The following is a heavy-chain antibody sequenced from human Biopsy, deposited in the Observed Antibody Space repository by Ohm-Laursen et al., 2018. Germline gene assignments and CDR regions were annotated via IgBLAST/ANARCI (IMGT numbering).Heavy chain of an antibody. CDR3: ARGPRGLVVITTTALYFDY. CDR2: INPNNDNT. J-gene: IGHJ4*02. D-gene: IGHD3-22*01. CDR1: GYTFTSYY. V-gene: IGHV1-46*01. Sequence: SVKVSCKASGYTFTSYYLHWVRQAPGQGLEWMGRINPNNDNTAYAQKFQGRITMTKDTSTSTVYMDLSNLTFDDSAVYYCARGPRGLVVITTTALYFDYWGQGNLVTVSS.